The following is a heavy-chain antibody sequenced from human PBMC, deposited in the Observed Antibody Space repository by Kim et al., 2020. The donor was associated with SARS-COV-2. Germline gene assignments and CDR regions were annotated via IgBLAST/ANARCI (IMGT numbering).Heavy chain of an antibody. V-gene: IGHV4-59*01. CDR3: TRFEGRSSWHQFDH. Sequence: SETLSLTCTVSGDSISYYYCSWIRQPPGKGLEWIGYIYYSGSTNHNPTLNSRVTISVGPSKNQFSLELTTVTAADTAVYYCTRFEGRSSWHQFDHWGQGARVTVSS. CDR2: IYYSGST. J-gene: IGHJ4*02. D-gene: IGHD6-13*01. CDR1: GDSISYYY.